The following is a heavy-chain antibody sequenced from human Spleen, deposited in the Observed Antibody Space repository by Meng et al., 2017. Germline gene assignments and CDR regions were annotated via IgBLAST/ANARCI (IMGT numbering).Heavy chain of an antibody. Sequence: ESLKISCIVSGDSITKSNFYWGWIRQPPGKGLEWIGNIYYTGSTFYNPSLESRVTISVDISKNQISLGLTSVTAADTAIYYCATNWEASVPGPFDSWGQGTLVTVSS. J-gene: IGHJ4*02. CDR3: ATNWEASVPGPFDS. D-gene: IGHD6-19*01. CDR1: GDSITKSNFY. V-gene: IGHV4-39*07. CDR2: IYYTGST.